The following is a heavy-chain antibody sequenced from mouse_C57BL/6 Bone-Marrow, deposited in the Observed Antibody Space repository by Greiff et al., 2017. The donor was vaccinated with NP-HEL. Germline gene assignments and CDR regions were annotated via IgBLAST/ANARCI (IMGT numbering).Heavy chain of an antibody. V-gene: IGHV1-19*01. Sequence: EVQLQQSGPVLVKPGASVKMSCKASGYTFTDYYMNWVKQRTGQSLEWIGVINPYNGGTSYNQKFKGKATLTVDKSSSTAYMELHSLTSEDSAVYYCARRVALWDDWGKGTTLTVSS. CDR3: ARRVALWDD. D-gene: IGHD6-1*01. J-gene: IGHJ2*01. CDR1: GYTFTDYY. CDR2: INPYNGGT.